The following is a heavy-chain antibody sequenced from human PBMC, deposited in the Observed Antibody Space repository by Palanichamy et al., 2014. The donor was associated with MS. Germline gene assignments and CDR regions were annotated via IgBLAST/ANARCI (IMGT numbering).Heavy chain of an antibody. Sequence: QEHLVESGGGVVQPGRSLRLSCAASGFTFSSYGIHWVRQAPGKGLEWVAVVRNDGTDKYYAGSVKGRFTISRDDSKNTLYLQMNNLRAEDTAVYYCARDAFVNVVVVDADYFYYMDVWGEGTTVIVSS. CDR3: ARDAFVNVVVVDADYFYYMDV. J-gene: IGHJ6*03. D-gene: IGHD2-15*01. CDR2: VRNDGTDK. V-gene: IGHV3-33*01. CDR1: GFTFSSYG.